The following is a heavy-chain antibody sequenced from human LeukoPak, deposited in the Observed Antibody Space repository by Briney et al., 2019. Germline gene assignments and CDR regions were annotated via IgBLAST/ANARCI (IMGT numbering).Heavy chain of an antibody. Sequence: GGSLRLSRAASGFTFSSYSMNWVRQAPGKGLEWVSSISVSGNYIYYADSVKGRFTISRDNAKNSLYLQMNSLRAEDTAVYYCARDSYCGGDCYSATGYFQYWGQGTLVTVSS. V-gene: IGHV3-21*01. D-gene: IGHD2-21*02. CDR2: ISVSGNYI. J-gene: IGHJ1*01. CDR3: ARDSYCGGDCYSATGYFQY. CDR1: GFTFSSYS.